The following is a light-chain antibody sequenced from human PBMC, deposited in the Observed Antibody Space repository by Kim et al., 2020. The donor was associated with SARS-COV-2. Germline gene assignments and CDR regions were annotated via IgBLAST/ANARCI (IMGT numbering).Light chain of an antibody. J-gene: IGLJ2*01. V-gene: IGLV3-1*01. Sequence: SYELTQPPSVSVSPGQTASITCSGDKLGDKYACWYQQKPGQSPVLVIYQDTKRPSGIPERFSGSNSGNTATLTISGTQAMDEADYYCQAWDISVVVFGGG. CDR2: QDT. CDR1: KLGDKY. CDR3: QAWDISVVV.